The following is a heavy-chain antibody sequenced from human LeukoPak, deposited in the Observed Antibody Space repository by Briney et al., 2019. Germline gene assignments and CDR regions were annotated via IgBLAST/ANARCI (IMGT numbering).Heavy chain of an antibody. Sequence: SETLSLTCTVSGGSISSSSYYWVRIRQPPGKGLEWIGSIYYSGSTYYNPSLQSRITISVDTSKNQFSLKLSSATAADTAVYYWARLRMRGSGSDYCDYWGQGTLVTVSS. CDR2: IYYSGST. CDR3: ARLRMRGSGSDYCDY. CDR1: GGSISSSSYY. V-gene: IGHV4-39*01. J-gene: IGHJ4*02. D-gene: IGHD3-10*01.